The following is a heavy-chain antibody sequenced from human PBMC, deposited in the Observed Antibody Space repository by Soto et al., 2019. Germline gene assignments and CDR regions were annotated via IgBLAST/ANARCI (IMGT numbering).Heavy chain of an antibody. CDR1: GFTFSNAW. CDR2: IKSKTDGGTT. V-gene: IGHV3-15*01. D-gene: IGHD3-10*01. Sequence: GGSLRLSCAASGFTFSNAWVSWARQAPGKGLEWVGRIKSKTDGGTTDYAAPVKGRFTISRDDSKNTLYLQMNSLKTEDTAVYYCTTYVLLWFGELSNYYGMDVWGQGTTVTVSS. CDR3: TTYVLLWFGELSNYYGMDV. J-gene: IGHJ6*02.